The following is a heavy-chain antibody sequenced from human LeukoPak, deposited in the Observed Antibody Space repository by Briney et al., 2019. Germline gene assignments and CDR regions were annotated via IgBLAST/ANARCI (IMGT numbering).Heavy chain of an antibody. V-gene: IGHV4-34*01. Sequence: SETLSLTCAVYGGSCDDYYCSWIRQPPGKGLVWIGEIHPSGIFYYNSSLVSRVTISIDTSKTQFSLRLTSVTAADTAFYYCARGRERSKTGVLWGQGSLVTVSS. CDR3: ARGRERSKTGVL. J-gene: IGHJ4*02. D-gene: IGHD1-1*01. CDR1: GGSCDDYY. CDR2: IHPSGIF.